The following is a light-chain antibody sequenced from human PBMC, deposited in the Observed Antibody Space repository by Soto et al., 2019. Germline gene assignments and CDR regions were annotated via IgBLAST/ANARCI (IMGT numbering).Light chain of an antibody. CDR1: QTISSW. V-gene: IGKV1-39*01. Sequence: DIQMTQSPSTLSGSVGDRVTITCRASQTISSWLAWYQQKPGKAPKLLIYKASSLQSGVPSRFSGSGSGTDFTLTISSLEAEDFATYYCQQSYSTPITFGQGTRLEI. J-gene: IGKJ5*01. CDR3: QQSYSTPIT. CDR2: KAS.